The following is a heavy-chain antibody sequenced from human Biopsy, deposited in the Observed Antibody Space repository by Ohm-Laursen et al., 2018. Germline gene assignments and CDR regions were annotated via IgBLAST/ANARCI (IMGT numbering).Heavy chain of an antibody. J-gene: IGHJ3*02. CDR2: IYTSGSP. CDR1: GDSINNYY. Sequence: SQTLSLTCTVSGDSINNYYWSWIRQPAGKGLEWIRRIYTSGSPNYNLSLESRVTMSVDTSKNQFPLNLRSVTAADTAVYYCARGTGRYYVYGAFDIWGQGTVVTVSS. D-gene: IGHD1-26*01. V-gene: IGHV4-4*07. CDR3: ARGTGRYYVYGAFDI.